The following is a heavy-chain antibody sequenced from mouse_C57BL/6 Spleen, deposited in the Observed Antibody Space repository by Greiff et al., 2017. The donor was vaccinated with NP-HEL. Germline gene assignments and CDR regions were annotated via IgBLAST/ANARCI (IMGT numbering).Heavy chain of an antibody. CDR2: IDPSDSET. Sequence: VQLQQPGAELVRPGSSVKLSCKASGYTFTSYWMHLVKQRPIQGLEWIGNIDPSDSETHYNQKFKDKATLTVDKSSSTAYMQLSSLTAEDSAVYYCARGGYGSSSYAMDYWGQGTSVTVSS. V-gene: IGHV1-52*01. J-gene: IGHJ4*01. CDR1: GYTFTSYW. D-gene: IGHD1-1*01. CDR3: ARGGYGSSSYAMDY.